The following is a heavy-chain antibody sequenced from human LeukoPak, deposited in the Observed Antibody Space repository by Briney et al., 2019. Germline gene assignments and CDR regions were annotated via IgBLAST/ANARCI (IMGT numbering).Heavy chain of an antibody. V-gene: IGHV3-30-3*01. CDR1: GFTFSSYA. Sequence: GGSLRLSCAASGFTFSSYAMHWVRQAPGKGLEWVAVISYDGSNKYYADSVKGRFTISRDNSKNTLYLQMNSLRAEDTAVYYCARDPDFWSGYSYYFDYWGQGTLGAVSA. CDR2: ISYDGSNK. CDR3: ARDPDFWSGYSYYFDY. J-gene: IGHJ4*02. D-gene: IGHD3-3*01.